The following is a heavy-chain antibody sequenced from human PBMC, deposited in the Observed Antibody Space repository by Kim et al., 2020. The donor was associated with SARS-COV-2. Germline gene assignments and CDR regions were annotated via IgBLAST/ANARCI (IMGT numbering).Heavy chain of an antibody. CDR2: IYYSGST. J-gene: IGHJ3*02. D-gene: IGHD3-3*01. CDR1: GGSISSSNYY. CDR3: ARRYYDVWGGYFAPDAFDI. V-gene: IGHV4-39*01. Sequence: SETLSLTCTVSGGSISSSNYYWGWIRQPPGKGLEWIGSIYYSGSTYYNPSLKSRVTISVDTSKNQFSLKLSSVTATDTAVYYCARRYYDVWGGYFAPDAFDIWGQETSDTVSS.